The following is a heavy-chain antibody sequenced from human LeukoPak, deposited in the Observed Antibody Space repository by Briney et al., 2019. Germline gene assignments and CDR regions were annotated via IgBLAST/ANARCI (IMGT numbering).Heavy chain of an antibody. CDR2: ISYDGSNK. D-gene: IGHD3-22*01. Sequence: GGSLRLSCAASGFTFGSYAMHWVRQAPGKGLEWVAVISYDGSNKYYADSVKGRFTISRDNSKNTLYLQMNSLRAEDTAVYYCARAGYYDSSGYLPEYFQHWGQGTLVTVSS. J-gene: IGHJ1*01. CDR3: ARAGYYDSSGYLPEYFQH. V-gene: IGHV3-30-3*01. CDR1: GFTFGSYA.